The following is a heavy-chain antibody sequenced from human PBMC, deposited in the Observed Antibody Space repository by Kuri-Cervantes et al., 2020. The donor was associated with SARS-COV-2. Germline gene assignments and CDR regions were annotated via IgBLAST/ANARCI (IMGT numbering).Heavy chain of an antibody. D-gene: IGHD2-21*01. J-gene: IGHJ4*02. CDR3: ARDRVGVLDS. CDR2: ISDDGQNQ. CDR1: GFTFSTYA. V-gene: IGHV3-30*04. Sequence: GESLKISCAASGFTFSTYAMHWVRQAPGKGLEWVAIISDDGQNQDFADSVKGRFTISIDNSKNTLCLNMSSLRAEDTAMYYCARDRVGVLDSWGQGTLVTVSS.